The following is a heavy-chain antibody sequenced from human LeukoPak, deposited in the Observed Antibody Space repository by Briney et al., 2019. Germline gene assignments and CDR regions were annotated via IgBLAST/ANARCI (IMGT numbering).Heavy chain of an antibody. D-gene: IGHD3-22*01. CDR1: GGSFSGYY. CDR3: ARGPYYDSSGRYYFDY. CDR2: INHSGST. V-gene: IGHV4-34*01. J-gene: IGHJ4*02. Sequence: PSETLSLTCAVYGGSFSGYYWSWIRHPPGKGLEWIGEINHSGSTNYNPSLKSRVTISVDTSKNQFSLKLSSVTAADTAVYYCARGPYYDSSGRYYFDYWGQGTLVTVSS.